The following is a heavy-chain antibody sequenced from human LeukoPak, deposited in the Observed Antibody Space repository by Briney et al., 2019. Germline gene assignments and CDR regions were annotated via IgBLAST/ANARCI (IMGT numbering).Heavy chain of an antibody. V-gene: IGHV3-30-3*01. CDR2: ISYDGSTQ. Sequence: PGRSLRLSCTASGFTFSNYAMHWVRQAPGKGLEWVTVISYDGSTQYYADSVKGQFTISRDNSKNTLYLQMNSLRVDDTAVFYCARDGYDMSTGYYAYHFDYWGQGTLVTVSS. CDR3: ARDGYDMSTGYYAYHFDY. CDR1: GFTFSNYA. D-gene: IGHD3-9*01. J-gene: IGHJ4*02.